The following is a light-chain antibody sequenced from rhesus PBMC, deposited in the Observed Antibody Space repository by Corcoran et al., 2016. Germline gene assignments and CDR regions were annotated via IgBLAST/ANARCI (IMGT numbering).Light chain of an antibody. Sequence: DIQMTQSPSSLSASVGDTVTITCQASQGISKYLAWYQQKPGKAPKLLIYDASTLQSGVPSRFSGSGSGTEFTLSISSLQPEDFATYSCQQHNSYPPTFGPGTKLDIK. CDR3: QQHNSYPPT. CDR2: DAS. J-gene: IGKJ3*01. V-gene: IGKV1-25*01. CDR1: QGISKY.